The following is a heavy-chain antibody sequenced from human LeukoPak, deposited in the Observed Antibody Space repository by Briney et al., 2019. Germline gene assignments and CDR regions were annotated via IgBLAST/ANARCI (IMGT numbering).Heavy chain of an antibody. V-gene: IGHV3-48*03. CDR3: ARAMVRGARPANPLDG. CDR2: ISSSGSNI. J-gene: IGHJ6*04. CDR1: GFTYSRYE. Sequence: GGPLRLSCAASGFTYSRYEMNWVRQAPGKGLEGVSYISSSGSNIHYADSVKGRFTISRDNAENSLYLQMNRLRGEGTAVYYGARAMVRGARPANPLDGWGKGTTVTVSS. D-gene: IGHD3-10*01.